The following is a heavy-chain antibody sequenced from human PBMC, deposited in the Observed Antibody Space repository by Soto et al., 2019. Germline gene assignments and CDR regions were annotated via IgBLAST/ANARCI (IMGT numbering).Heavy chain of an antibody. CDR3: ARDYDSSVIDP. Sequence: SSETLSLTCTVSGGSISSYYWSWIRQPPGKGLEWIGYIYYSGSTNYNPSLKSRVTISVDTSKNQFSLKLSSVTAADTAVYYCARDYDSSVIDPWGQGTLVTVSS. D-gene: IGHD3-22*01. CDR1: GGSISSYY. V-gene: IGHV4-59*01. J-gene: IGHJ5*02. CDR2: IYYSGST.